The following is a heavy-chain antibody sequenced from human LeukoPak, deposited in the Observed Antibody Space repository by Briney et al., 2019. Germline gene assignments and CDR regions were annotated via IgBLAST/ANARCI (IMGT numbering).Heavy chain of an antibody. V-gene: IGHV3-48*03. Sequence: GGSLRLSCAASGFTFSSYEMNWVRQAPGKGLQGVSYISSSGSTIYYADSVKGRFTISRDNAKNSLYLQMNSLRAEDTAVYYCAREKSPYYDSSRGWFDPWGQGTLVTVSS. D-gene: IGHD3-22*01. J-gene: IGHJ5*02. CDR2: ISSSGSTI. CDR3: AREKSPYYDSSRGWFDP. CDR1: GFTFSSYE.